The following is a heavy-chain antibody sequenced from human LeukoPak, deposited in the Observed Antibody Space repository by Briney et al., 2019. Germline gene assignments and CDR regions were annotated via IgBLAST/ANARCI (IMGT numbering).Heavy chain of an antibody. D-gene: IGHD6-19*01. Sequence: PWGSLSLSCAASGFTFSGFALHWVRQASGQGLEWVGRIGSGANTYATECAASVKGRFTISRDDPKNRAYLQMNSLKTEDTAVYYCTRHSDSSGWYAGIDAFDIWGQGTMVTVSS. V-gene: IGHV3-73*01. J-gene: IGHJ3*02. CDR2: IGSGANTYAT. CDR1: GFTFSGFA. CDR3: TRHSDSSGWYAGIDAFDI.